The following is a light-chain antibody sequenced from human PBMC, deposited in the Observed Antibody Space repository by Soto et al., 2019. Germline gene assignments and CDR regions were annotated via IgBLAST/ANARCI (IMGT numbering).Light chain of an antibody. V-gene: IGLV7-46*01. CDR2: DAS. CDR3: FLSYDGARV. Sequence: QAVVTQEPSLTVSPGGTVTLTCGSSTGAVTSGHYPYWFQQKPGQAPRTLIYDASNKHSWTPARFSGSLLGGKAALTLSGAQPEDEGEYYCFLSYDGARVFGGGTKVTVL. CDR1: TGAVTSGHY. J-gene: IGLJ2*01.